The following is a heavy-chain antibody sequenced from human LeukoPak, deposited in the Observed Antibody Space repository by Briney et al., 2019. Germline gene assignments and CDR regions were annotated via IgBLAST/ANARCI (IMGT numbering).Heavy chain of an antibody. CDR2: INPSSGST. Sequence: GASVKVSCKASGYTFTGYYMHWVRQAPGQGLEWMGIINPSSGSTSYAQKFQGRVTMTRDTSTSTVYMELSSLRSEDTAIYYCARVLGAHRYGSIDHWGQGTLVTVSS. CDR3: ARVLGAHRYGSIDH. J-gene: IGHJ4*02. V-gene: IGHV1-46*01. D-gene: IGHD5-18*01. CDR1: GYTFTGYY.